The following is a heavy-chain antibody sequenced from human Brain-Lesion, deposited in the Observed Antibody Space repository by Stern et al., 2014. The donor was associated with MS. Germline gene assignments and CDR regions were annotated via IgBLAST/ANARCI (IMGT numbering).Heavy chain of an antibody. J-gene: IGHJ6*02. CDR1: GFTFSRYW. D-gene: IGHD2-2*01. V-gene: IGHV3-7*01. Sequence: EVQLLESGGVLVQPGGSLKLSCAASGFTFSRYWMTWVRQAPGKGLEWVANIKEDGSEQYYVDSVKGRFTMSRDNAKNSVYLQMNSLRAEDTAVYYCARRVLVAMGGYPKTLDVWGRGTTVTVSS. CDR3: ARRVLVAMGGYPKTLDV. CDR2: IKEDGSEQ.